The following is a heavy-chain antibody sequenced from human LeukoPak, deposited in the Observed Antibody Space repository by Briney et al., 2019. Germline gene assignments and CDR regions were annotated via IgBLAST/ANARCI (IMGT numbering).Heavy chain of an antibody. Sequence: SGTLSLTCSVSDGSISSSRDYWGWIRQPPGKGLEWIGSIFYSGSTYYNSSLKGRVTISVDTSKNQFSLHLNSVTAADTAVYYCARHDSSAWYLDYWGQGTLVTVSS. CDR1: DGSISSSRDY. CDR3: ARHDSSAWYLDY. V-gene: IGHV4-39*01. D-gene: IGHD3-22*01. J-gene: IGHJ4*02. CDR2: IFYSGST.